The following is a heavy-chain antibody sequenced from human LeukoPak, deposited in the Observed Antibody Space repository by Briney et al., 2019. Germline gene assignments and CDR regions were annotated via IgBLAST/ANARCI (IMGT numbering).Heavy chain of an antibody. CDR3: ARGWGITNFGVVMQEAFDI. V-gene: IGHV4-34*01. J-gene: IGHJ3*02. CDR2: INHSGST. CDR1: GGSFSGYY. D-gene: IGHD3-3*01. Sequence: PSETLSLTCAVSGGSFSGYYWSWIRQPPGKGLEWIGEINHSGSTNYNPSLKSRVTISVDTSKNQFSLKLSSVTAADTAVYYCARGWGITNFGVVMQEAFDIWGQGTMVTVSS.